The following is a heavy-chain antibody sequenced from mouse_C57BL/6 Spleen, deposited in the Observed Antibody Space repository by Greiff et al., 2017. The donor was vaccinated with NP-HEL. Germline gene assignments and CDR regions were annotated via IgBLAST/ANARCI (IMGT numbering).Heavy chain of an antibody. CDR1: GYTFTSYW. CDR3: ARGGDWYFDV. J-gene: IGHJ1*03. Sequence: VQLQQPGAELVKPGASVKLSCKASGYTFTSYWMHWVKQRPGQGLEWIGMIHPNSGSTNYNEKFKSKATLTVDKSCSTAYMQLSSLTSEDSAVYYCARGGDWYFDVWGTGTTVTVSS. CDR2: IHPNSGST. V-gene: IGHV1-64*01.